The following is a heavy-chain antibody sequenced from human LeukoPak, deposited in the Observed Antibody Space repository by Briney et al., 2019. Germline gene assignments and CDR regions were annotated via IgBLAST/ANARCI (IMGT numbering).Heavy chain of an antibody. V-gene: IGHV3-15*01. CDR3: ITDPAGVTTVTSPNYYFDY. CDR1: GFTFSNAW. CDR2: IRSKTDGGTT. J-gene: IGHJ4*02. Sequence: GGSLRLSCAAPGFTFSNAWMSWVRQAPGKGLEWVGRIRSKTDGGTTDYAAPVKGRFTISRDDSKNTLYLQMNSLKTEDTAVYYCITDPAGVTTVTSPNYYFDYWGQGTLVTVSS. D-gene: IGHD4-17*01.